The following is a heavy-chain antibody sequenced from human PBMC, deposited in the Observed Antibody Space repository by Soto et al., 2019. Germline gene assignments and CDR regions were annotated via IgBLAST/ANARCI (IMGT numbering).Heavy chain of an antibody. CDR1: GGSVSSGSYY. V-gene: IGHV4-61*01. CDR2: IYYSGST. J-gene: IGHJ4*02. D-gene: IGHD6-19*01. CDR3: ARHKVVAGTGIDY. Sequence: SDTLSLTCTVSGGSVSSGSYYWSWIRQPPGKGLEWIGYIYYSGSTNYNPSLKSRVTISVDTSKNQFSLKLSSVTAADTAVYYCARHKVVAGTGIDYWGQGTLVTVS.